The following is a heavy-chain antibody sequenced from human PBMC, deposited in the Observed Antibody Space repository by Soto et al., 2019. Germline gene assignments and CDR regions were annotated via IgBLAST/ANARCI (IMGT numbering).Heavy chain of an antibody. Sequence: GGSLRLSCAASGFTFSSFAMSWVRQAPGKGLEWVSVISGSGDYTYYVDSVKGRFTISRDNSKNTLHLQMNSLRAEDTAVYYCAKYGSPRTEYYYCGMDVWGQGTTVTV. V-gene: IGHV3-23*01. CDR2: ISGSGDYT. D-gene: IGHD6-13*01. J-gene: IGHJ6*02. CDR1: GFTFSSFA. CDR3: AKYGSPRTEYYYCGMDV.